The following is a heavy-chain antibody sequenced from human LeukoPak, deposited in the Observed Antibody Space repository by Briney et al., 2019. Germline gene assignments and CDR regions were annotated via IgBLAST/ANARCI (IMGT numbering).Heavy chain of an antibody. V-gene: IGHV3-7*01. CDR3: ARVDYYYYSRGYYVYYLDY. D-gene: IGHD3-22*01. Sequence: GGSLRLSCAASGFTFSSYWMSWVRQAPGKGLEGVANIKEDGSEKYYVDSVKGRFTISRDNAKNSLYLQMSSLRAGGTAVYYCARVDYYYYSRGYYVYYLDYWGQGTLATVSS. CDR2: IKEDGSEK. CDR1: GFTFSSYW. J-gene: IGHJ4*02.